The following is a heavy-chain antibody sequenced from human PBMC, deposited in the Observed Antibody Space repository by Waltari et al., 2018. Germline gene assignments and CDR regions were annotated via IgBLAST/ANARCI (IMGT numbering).Heavy chain of an antibody. CDR2: IIPIFGTA. CDR1: GGTFSSYA. V-gene: IGHV1-69*12. J-gene: IGHJ5*02. D-gene: IGHD2-2*01. Sequence: QVQLVQSGAEVKKPGSSVKVSCKASGGTFSSYAISWVRQAPGQGLEWMGGIIPIFGTANYAQKFQGRVTITADESTSTAYMKLSSLRSEDTAVYYCAISVVVPAATPNWFDPWGQGTLVTVSS. CDR3: AISVVVPAATPNWFDP.